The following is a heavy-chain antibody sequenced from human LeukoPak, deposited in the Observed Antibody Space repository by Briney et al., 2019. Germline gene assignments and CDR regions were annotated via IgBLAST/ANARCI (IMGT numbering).Heavy chain of an antibody. CDR2: ISYDGSNK. V-gene: IGHV3-30*04. Sequence: GGSLRLSCAASGFTFSSYAMHWVRQAPGKGLEWVAVISYDGSNKYYADSVKGRFTISRDNSKNTLYLQMNSLRAEDTAVYYCARGWYSKFDYWGRGTLVTVSS. D-gene: IGHD6-13*01. J-gene: IGHJ4*02. CDR3: ARGWYSKFDY. CDR1: GFTFSSYA.